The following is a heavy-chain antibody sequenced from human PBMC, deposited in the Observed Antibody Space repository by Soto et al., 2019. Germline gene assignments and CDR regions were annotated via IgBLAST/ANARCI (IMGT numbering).Heavy chain of an antibody. CDR2: IYYSGST. V-gene: IGHV4-31*03. Sequence: SETLSLTCTVSGGSTSSGGYYWSWIRQHPGKGLEWIGYIYYSGSTYYNPSLKSRVTISVDTSKNQFSLKLSSVTAADTAVYYCVRGRGVRGVIITFHGLDVWGLGTTVTVSS. J-gene: IGHJ6*02. CDR3: VRGRGVRGVIITFHGLDV. CDR1: GGSTSSGGYY. D-gene: IGHD3-10*01.